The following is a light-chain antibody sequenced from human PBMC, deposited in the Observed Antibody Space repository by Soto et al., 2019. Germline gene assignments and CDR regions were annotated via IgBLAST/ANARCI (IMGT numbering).Light chain of an antibody. CDR1: TGAVTSGHY. Sequence: QTVVTQEPSLTVSPGGTVTLTCGSSTGAVTSGHYPYWFQQKPGQAPRTLTYDTSDKHSWTPARFSGSLLGGKAALTLSGAQPEDEAEYYCLLSYGGAYVFGTGTKVTVL. V-gene: IGLV7-46*01. CDR3: LLSYGGAYV. J-gene: IGLJ1*01. CDR2: DTS.